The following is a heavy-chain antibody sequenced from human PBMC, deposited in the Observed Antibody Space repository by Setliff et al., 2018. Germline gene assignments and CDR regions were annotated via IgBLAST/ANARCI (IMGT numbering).Heavy chain of an antibody. CDR3: SRLVRYCTRTACQSASGDDF. J-gene: IGHJ4*02. CDR2: ISAYNGNT. CDR1: GYTFTNYG. V-gene: IGHV1-18*01. D-gene: IGHD2-21*02. Sequence: GASVKVSCKSSGYTFTNYGISWVRQAPGQGLEWLGWISAYNGNTFYDQKFEGRVTMTTDTSTNTAFLELRGLKSDDTAMYYCSRLVRYCTRTACQSASGDDFWGQGTLVTVSS.